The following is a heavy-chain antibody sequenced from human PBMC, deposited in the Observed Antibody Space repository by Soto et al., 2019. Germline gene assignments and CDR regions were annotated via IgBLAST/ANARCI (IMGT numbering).Heavy chain of an antibody. V-gene: IGHV4-39*01. Sequence: SETLSLTCPFPGGSISSNAYYWGGVPQPPGKGLEWIGSVYYSGSARYNPSLKSRLTMSVDTSKNQFSLRLISVTAADTAVYYCARRPKRGSYSWCFDYWGQGTLVTVS. CDR1: GGSISSNAYY. D-gene: IGHD1-26*01. CDR3: ARRPKRGSYSWCFDY. J-gene: IGHJ4*02. CDR2: VYYSGSA.